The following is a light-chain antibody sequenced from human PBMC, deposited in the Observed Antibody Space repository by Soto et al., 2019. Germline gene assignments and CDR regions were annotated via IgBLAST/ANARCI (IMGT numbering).Light chain of an antibody. CDR2: EVN. V-gene: IGLV2-8*01. J-gene: IGLJ2*01. CDR1: SRDVGGYNY. CDR3: NSYAGSNNLGV. Sequence: QSVLTQPPSASGSPGQSVTISCTGTSRDVGGYNYVSWYQQYPGKAPKLIIYEVNKRPSGVPDRCSGSKSGNTASLTVSGLQAEDEADYYCNSYAGSNNLGVFGGGTKLTVL.